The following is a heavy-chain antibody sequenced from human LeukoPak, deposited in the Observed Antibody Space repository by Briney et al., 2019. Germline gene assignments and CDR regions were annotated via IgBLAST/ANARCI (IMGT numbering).Heavy chain of an antibody. CDR3: AREGEGYCSSTSCYKCLCDY. D-gene: IGHD2-2*02. V-gene: IGHV7-4-1*02. J-gene: IGHJ4*02. CDR1: GCTFTSYA. CDR2: INTNTGNP. Sequence: ASVKVSCKASGCTFTSYAMNWVRQAPGQGLEWMGWINTNTGNPTYAQGFTGRFVFSLDTSVSTAYLQISSLKAEDTAVYYCAREGEGYCSSTSCYKCLCDYWGQGTLVTVSS.